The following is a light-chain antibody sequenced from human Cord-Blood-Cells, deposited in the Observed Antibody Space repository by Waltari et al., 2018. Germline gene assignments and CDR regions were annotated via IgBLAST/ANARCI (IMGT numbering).Light chain of an antibody. CDR2: AAS. V-gene: IGKV1-8*01. CDR3: QQYYSYPRT. CDR1: QGISSY. Sequence: AIRITQSPSSLPASTGDRVTSTCRSSQGISSYLAWYQQKPGKAPKLLIYAASTLQSGVPSRFSGSGSGTGFTLTISCLQSEDFATYYCQQYYSYPRTFGQGSKVEIK. J-gene: IGKJ1*01.